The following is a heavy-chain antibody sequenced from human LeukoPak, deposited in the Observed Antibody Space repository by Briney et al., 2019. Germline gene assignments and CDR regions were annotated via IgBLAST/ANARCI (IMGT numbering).Heavy chain of an antibody. Sequence: GGSLRLSCAASGVIISSYAMSWVRQAPGTGLERVSAINGRGDNTYYADFVKGRFTISRDNSKSTVYLQMNSLRTEDTAVYYCAKDRVSPGFNWFDPWGQGTLVTVSS. CDR3: AKDRVSPGFNWFDP. J-gene: IGHJ5*02. CDR2: INGRGDNT. CDR1: GVIISSYA. D-gene: IGHD2/OR15-2a*01. V-gene: IGHV3-23*01.